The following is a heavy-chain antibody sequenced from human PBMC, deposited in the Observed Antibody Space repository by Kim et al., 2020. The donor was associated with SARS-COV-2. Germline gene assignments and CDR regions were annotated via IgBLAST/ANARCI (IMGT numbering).Heavy chain of an antibody. Sequence: SETLSLTCTVSGGSISSSSYYWGWIRQPPGKGLEWIGSIYYSGSTYYNPSLKSRVTISVDTSKNQFSLKLSSVTAADTAVYYCARQGRTGHDVLGNCFDPWGQGTLVTVSS. CDR3: ARQGRTGHDVLGNCFDP. J-gene: IGHJ5*02. D-gene: IGHD1-1*01. CDR1: GGSISSSSYY. V-gene: IGHV4-39*01. CDR2: IYYSGST.